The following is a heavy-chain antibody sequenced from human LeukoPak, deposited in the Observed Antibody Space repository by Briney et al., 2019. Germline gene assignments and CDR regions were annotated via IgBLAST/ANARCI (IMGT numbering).Heavy chain of an antibody. CDR3: ARDLRKGYCSSTSCYMHGMDV. J-gene: IGHJ6*02. CDR2: MRRDGNEI. CDR1: GFTFSTYW. V-gene: IGHV3-7*01. Sequence: GGSLRLSCSASGFTFSTYWMSWVRQAPGKGLEWVANMRRDGNEIYYLDSVRGRFTISRDNAKNSLYLQMNSLRAEDTAVYYCARDLRKGYCSSTSCYMHGMDVWGQGTTVTVSS. D-gene: IGHD2-2*02.